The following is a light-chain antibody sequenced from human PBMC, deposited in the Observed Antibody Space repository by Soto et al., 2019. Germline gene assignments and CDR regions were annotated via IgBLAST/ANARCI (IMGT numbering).Light chain of an antibody. CDR1: QSVGRN. CDR3: THYYNWPRT. V-gene: IGKV3-15*01. J-gene: IGKJ1*01. Sequence: ELVLTQSPGPLSLSPGESATPSCRASQSVGRNLAWYQQKPGQSHRLLVYGAYTRATGITARFSGSGSGTDFTLSIRSLQSQDSAIYDCTHYYNWPRTVGQGTKV. CDR2: GAY.